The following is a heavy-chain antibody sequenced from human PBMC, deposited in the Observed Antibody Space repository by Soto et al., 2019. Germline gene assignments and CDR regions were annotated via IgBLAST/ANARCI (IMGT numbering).Heavy chain of an antibody. CDR2: INPSGGST. J-gene: IGHJ4*02. CDR3: ARGSHYCSSTSCLADY. V-gene: IGHV1-46*03. D-gene: IGHD2-2*01. CDR1: GYTFTSHY. Sequence: QVQLVQSGAEVKKPGASVKVSCKASGYTFTSHYMHWVRQAPGQGLEWMGIINPSGGSTSYAQKFQGRVTMTRDTSTSTVYMELSSLRSEDTAVYYCARGSHYCSSTSCLADYWGQGTLVTVSS.